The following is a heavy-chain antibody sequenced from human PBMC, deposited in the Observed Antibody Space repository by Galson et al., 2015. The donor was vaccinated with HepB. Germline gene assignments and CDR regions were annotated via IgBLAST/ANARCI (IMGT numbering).Heavy chain of an antibody. J-gene: IGHJ4*02. D-gene: IGHD6-19*01. CDR1: GFTFSTSA. CDR3: AKDGLQWHDQ. Sequence: SLRLSCAGTGFTFSTSALSWVRQAPGKRLECVAVVPGNRGYTAYTESMKGRFTISRDNAKNTLYLQMNRMRADDTAVYYCAKDGLQWHDQWGQGTLVTVSS. V-gene: IGHV3-23*01. CDR2: VPGNRGYT.